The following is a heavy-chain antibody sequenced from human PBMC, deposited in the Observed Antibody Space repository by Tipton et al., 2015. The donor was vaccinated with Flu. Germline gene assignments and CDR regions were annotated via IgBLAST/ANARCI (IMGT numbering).Heavy chain of an antibody. D-gene: IGHD3-10*01. Sequence: SLRLSCAASGFTFTTYWMSWVRQAPGKGLEWVARINEDGSQKDYVDSVKGRLTISRDNARKSLSLQMNSLRVEDTALYYCTTLSPSNLRGSDSLGYWGQGTLVTVPS. CDR2: INEDGSQK. CDR3: TTLSPSNLRGSDSLGY. V-gene: IGHV3-7*01. CDR1: GFTFTTYW. J-gene: IGHJ4*02.